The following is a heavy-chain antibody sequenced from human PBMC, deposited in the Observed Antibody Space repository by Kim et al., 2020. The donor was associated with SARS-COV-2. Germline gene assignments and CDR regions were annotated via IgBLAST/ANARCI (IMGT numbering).Heavy chain of an antibody. D-gene: IGHD1-26*01. J-gene: IGHJ4*02. CDR3: ARRPLSGSYYFLPDY. V-gene: IGHV4-59*08. Sequence: PSIKSQVTISVDTSKNQFSLKLSSVTAADTAVYYCARRPLSGSYYFLPDYWGQGTLVTVSS.